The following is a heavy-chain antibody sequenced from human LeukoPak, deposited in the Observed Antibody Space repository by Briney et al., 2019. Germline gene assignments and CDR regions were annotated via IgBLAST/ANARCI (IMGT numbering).Heavy chain of an antibody. J-gene: IGHJ4*02. V-gene: IGHV1-69*04. CDR2: VVPMFGIR. CDR3: ATEPSRSYSFDHLDF. D-gene: IGHD5-12*01. Sequence: SVKVSCKASGGTFSSYAISWVRQAPGQGLEWMGRVVPMFGIRNYPQTFRGRVNITADKATNTVYMELRSLRAGDTAIYYCATEPSRSYSFDHLDFWGLGTPVTVSS. CDR1: GGTFSSYA.